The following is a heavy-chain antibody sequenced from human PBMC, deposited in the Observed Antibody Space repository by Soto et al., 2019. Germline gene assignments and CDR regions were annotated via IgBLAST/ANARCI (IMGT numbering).Heavy chain of an antibody. Sequence: SETVSLTCTVSGGSITTYYWSWIRQPPGKGLEWIGYIYYSGSTNYNPSLKSRVTISVDTSKNQFSLKQSSVTAADTAVYYCARGDYDSGSYYKGGYYGMDVWGKGTTVT. J-gene: IGHJ6*04. V-gene: IGHV4-59*01. CDR2: IYYSGST. D-gene: IGHD3-10*01. CDR1: GGSITTYY. CDR3: ARGDYDSGSYYKGGYYGMDV.